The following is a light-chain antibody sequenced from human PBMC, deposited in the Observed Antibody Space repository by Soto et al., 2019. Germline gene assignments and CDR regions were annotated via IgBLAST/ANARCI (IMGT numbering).Light chain of an antibody. CDR3: PQYATSDMDT. J-gene: IGKJ2*01. Sequence: ETVLTQSPGTLSLSPGERATLSCRASQSISSTHLAWYQQKSGQAPRLLIYGASSRATGIPDRFSGSGSGTDFTHTITRLEPEDFAVYYCPQYATSDMDTFGQGTKLEIK. V-gene: IGKV3-20*01. CDR2: GAS. CDR1: QSISSTH.